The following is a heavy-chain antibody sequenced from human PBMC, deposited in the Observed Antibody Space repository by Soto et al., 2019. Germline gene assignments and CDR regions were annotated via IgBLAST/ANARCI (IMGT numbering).Heavy chain of an antibody. CDR2: INPSGGST. J-gene: IGHJ4*02. D-gene: IGHD3-10*01. V-gene: IGHV1-46*03. CDR3: ASSRGTPSETWVFDY. CDR1: GYTFTSYY. Sequence: ASVKVSCRASGYTFTSYYMHWVRQAPGQGLEWMGIINPSGGSTSYAQKFQGRVTMTRDTSTSTVYMELSSLRSEDTAMYYCASSRGTPSETWVFDYWGQGTLVTVSS.